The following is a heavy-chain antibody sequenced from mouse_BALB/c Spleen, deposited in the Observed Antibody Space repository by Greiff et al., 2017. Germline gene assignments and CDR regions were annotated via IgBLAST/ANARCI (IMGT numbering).Heavy chain of an antibody. J-gene: IGHJ1*01. CDR1: GFTFSDYY. D-gene: IGHD2-14*01. CDR2: ISDGGSYT. CDR3: ARGGDYRYDWYFDV. Sequence: EVMLVESGGGLVKPGGSLKLSCAASGFTFSDYYMYWVRQTPEKRLEWVATISDGGSYTYYPDSVKGRFTISRDNAKNNLYLQMSSLKSEDTAMYYCARGGDYRYDWYFDVWGAGTTVTVSS. V-gene: IGHV5-4*02.